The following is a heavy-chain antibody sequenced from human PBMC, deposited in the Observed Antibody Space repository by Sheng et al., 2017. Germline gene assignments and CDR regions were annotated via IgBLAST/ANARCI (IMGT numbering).Heavy chain of an antibody. J-gene: IGHJ4*02. V-gene: IGHV4-38-2*02. CDR1: GYSISSGYY. D-gene: IGHD1-26*01. CDR3: ARTVGXEYYFDY. Sequence: QVQLQESGPGLVKPSETLSLTCTVSGYSISSGYYWGWIRQPPGKGLEWIGSIYHSGSTYYNPSLKSRVTFSVDTSKNHFSLRLTSVTAADTAVYYCARTVGXEYYFDYWGQGTLVTVSS. CDR2: IYHSGST.